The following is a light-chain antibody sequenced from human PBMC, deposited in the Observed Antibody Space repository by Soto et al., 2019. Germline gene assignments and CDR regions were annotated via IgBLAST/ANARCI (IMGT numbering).Light chain of an antibody. V-gene: IGLV3-1*01. CDR2: QDT. CDR3: QAWDYSTAYYV. CDR1: KLGEKY. Sequence: SYELTQPPSVSVSPGQTASITCSGDKLGEKYACWYQQKPGQSPVLVIYQDTKRPSGIPERFSGSNSGNTDTLTISGTQAMDEADYYCQAWDYSTAYYVFGPGTKLTVL. J-gene: IGLJ1*01.